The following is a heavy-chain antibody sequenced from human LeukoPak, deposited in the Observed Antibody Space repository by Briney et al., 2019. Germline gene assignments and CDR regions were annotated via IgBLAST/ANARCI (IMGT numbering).Heavy chain of an antibody. CDR3: AIEPRGSGWYSDY. J-gene: IGHJ4*02. CDR2: ISSSSSYI. Sequence: GGSLRLSCAASEFSVGSNYMTWVRQAPGKGLEWVSSISSSSSYIYYADSVKGRFTISRDNAKNSLYLQMNSLRAEDTAVYYCAIEPRGSGWYSDYWGQGTLVTVSS. CDR1: EFSVGSNY. D-gene: IGHD6-19*01. V-gene: IGHV3-21*01.